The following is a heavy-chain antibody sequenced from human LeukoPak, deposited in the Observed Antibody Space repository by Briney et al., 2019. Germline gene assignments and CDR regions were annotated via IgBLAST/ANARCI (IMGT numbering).Heavy chain of an antibody. J-gene: IGHJ3*02. CDR3: AKDRQWLVPGAFDI. D-gene: IGHD6-19*01. CDR1: GFTLRNYC. V-gene: IGHV3-30*02. Sequence: PGGSLRLSCAASGFTLRNYCMHWVRQAPGKGLEWVAFIRYDGSNKYYVDSVNGRFTISRDNSKNTLYLQMNSLRAVDTAVYYCAKDRQWLVPGAFDIWGQGTMVTVSS. CDR2: IRYDGSNK.